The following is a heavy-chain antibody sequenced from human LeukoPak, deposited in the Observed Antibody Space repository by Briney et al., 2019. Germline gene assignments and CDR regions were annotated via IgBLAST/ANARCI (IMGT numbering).Heavy chain of an antibody. CDR2: INPNRGGT. CDR1: GYTFTGYY. D-gene: IGHD3-22*01. V-gene: IGHV1-2*02. Sequence: ASVKVSCKASGYTFTGYYMHWVRQAPGQGLEWMGWINPNRGGTNYAQKFQGRVTMTRDTSISTAYMELSRLRSDDTAVYYCARDRAPYYYDSSAYYFDYWGQGTLVTVSS. CDR3: ARDRAPYYYDSSAYYFDY. J-gene: IGHJ4*02.